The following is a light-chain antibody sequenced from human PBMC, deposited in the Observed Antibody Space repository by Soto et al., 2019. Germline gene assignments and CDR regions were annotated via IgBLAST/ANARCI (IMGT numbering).Light chain of an antibody. V-gene: IGLV2-14*01. CDR2: EVS. J-gene: IGLJ1*01. Sequence: QSALTQPASVSGSPGQSITISCTGTSSDVGGYNYVSWYQQLPGKAPKLIIYEVSNRPAGVSNRFSGSKSGDTASLTISGLHAEDEADYFCSSYTSSNTLYVFGTGTKVTVL. CDR1: SSDVGGYNY. CDR3: SSYTSSNTLYV.